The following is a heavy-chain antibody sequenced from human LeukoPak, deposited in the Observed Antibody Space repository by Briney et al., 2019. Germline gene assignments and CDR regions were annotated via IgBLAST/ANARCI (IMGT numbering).Heavy chain of an antibody. V-gene: IGHV1-2*02. Sequence: GASVKVSCKASGYTFTGFYLHWVRQAPGQGLECMGWINPNNGATDYAQKFQGRVSMTRDTSITTAYMELGRLRFDDTAVYYCARRDIVTGFENWGQGTLVTVSS. CDR3: ARRDIVTGFEN. CDR2: INPNNGAT. D-gene: IGHD3-9*01. J-gene: IGHJ4*02. CDR1: GYTFTGFY.